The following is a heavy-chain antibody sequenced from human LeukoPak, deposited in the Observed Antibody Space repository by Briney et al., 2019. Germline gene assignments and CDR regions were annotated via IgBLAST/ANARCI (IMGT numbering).Heavy chain of an antibody. CDR1: GSAFTSCY. D-gene: IGHD4-23*01. CDR3: ARDNSVEDTAWWFDP. V-gene: IGHV1-46*01. Sequence: ASVTLSCNAAGSAFTSCYIHWVRQAPGQGLEGMGIINTSGGSTSYAQKFPGRVTMTRDMSTSTDYMELSSLRSEDTAVYYCARDNSVEDTAWWFDPWGQGTLVTVSS. CDR2: INTSGGST. J-gene: IGHJ5*02.